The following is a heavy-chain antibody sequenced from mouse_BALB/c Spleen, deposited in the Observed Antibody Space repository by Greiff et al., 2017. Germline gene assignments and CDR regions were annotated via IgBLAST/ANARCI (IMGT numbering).Heavy chain of an antibody. CDR2: INSNGGCT. J-gene: IGHJ2*01. CDR1: GFTFSSYG. D-gene: IGHD2-10*02. Sequence: EVQLVESGGGLVQPGGSLKLSCAASGFTFSSYGMSWVRQTPDKRLELVATINSNGGCTYYPDSVKGRFTISRDNAKNTLYLQMSSLKSEDAAMYYCARDRGGYGNYVYFDYWGQGTTVTVSA. V-gene: IGHV5-6-3*01. CDR3: ARDRGGYGNYVYFDY.